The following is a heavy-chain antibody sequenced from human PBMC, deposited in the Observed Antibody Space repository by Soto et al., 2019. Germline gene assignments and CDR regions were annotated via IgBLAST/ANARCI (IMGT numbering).Heavy chain of an antibody. CDR1: GFTFSGYA. V-gene: IGHV3-23*01. CDR2: ISGSGGGT. Sequence: PGGSQRLSCAAAGFTFSGYAMSWIRQAPGKGLEWVSAISGSGGGTYYVDSVKGRFTISRDNSKNTLYLQMNSLRAEDSALYYCAKDHESDYWGQGTLVTVSS. CDR3: AKDHESDY. J-gene: IGHJ4*02.